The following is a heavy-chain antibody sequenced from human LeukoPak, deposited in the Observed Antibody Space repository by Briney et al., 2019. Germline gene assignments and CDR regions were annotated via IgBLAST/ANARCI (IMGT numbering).Heavy chain of an antibody. Sequence: PSETLCLTCAVYGGSFSGYYWSWIRQPPGKGLEWIGEINHSGSTNYNPSLKSRVTISVDTSKNQFSLKLSSVTAADTAVYYCAREKVITFGGVIGPYYFDYWGQGTLVTVSS. V-gene: IGHV4-34*01. CDR3: AREKVITFGGVIGPYYFDY. CDR1: GGSFSGYY. J-gene: IGHJ4*02. D-gene: IGHD3-16*02. CDR2: INHSGST.